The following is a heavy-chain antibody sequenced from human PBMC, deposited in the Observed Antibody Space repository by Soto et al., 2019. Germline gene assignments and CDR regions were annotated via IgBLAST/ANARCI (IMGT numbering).Heavy chain of an antibody. CDR2: VSGSGGSV. CDR3: AKDSVVGADYSYGMDV. J-gene: IGHJ6*02. Sequence: EVQLLESGGDLVQPGGSLTLSCAAAGFTFSSYGMSWVRQAPGKGLEWVSAVSGSGGSVYYADSVRGRFTISRDNSKKTLYLQVNSLRAEDTAIYYCAKDSVVGADYSYGMDVWGQGTTVTVSS. V-gene: IGHV3-23*01. D-gene: IGHD2-2*01. CDR1: GFTFSSYG.